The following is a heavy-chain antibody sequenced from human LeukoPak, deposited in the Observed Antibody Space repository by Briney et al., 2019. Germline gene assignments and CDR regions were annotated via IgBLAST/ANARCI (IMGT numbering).Heavy chain of an antibody. D-gene: IGHD3-9*01. CDR2: IYWNNDN. Sequence: SGPTLVNPTQTLTLTYTFSGFSLSTRGVGVGWIRQPPGKAPEWLALIYWNNDNRYSPSLKSRLTITKDTSKNQVVLTMTNMDPVDTATYYCASSRYDILTGHYNFDYWGQGTLVTVSS. CDR3: ASSRYDILTGHYNFDY. V-gene: IGHV2-5*01. CDR1: GFSLSTRGVG. J-gene: IGHJ4*02.